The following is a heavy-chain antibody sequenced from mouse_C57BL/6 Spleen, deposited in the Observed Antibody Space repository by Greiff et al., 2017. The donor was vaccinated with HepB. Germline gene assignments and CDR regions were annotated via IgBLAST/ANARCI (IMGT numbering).Heavy chain of an antibody. CDR1: GFTFSSYG. Sequence: EVKLVESGGDLVKPGGSLKLSCAASGFTFSSYGMSWVRQTPDKRLEWVATISSGGSYTYYPDSVKGRFTISRDNAKNTLYLQMSSLKSEDTAMYYCARLGTYFDYWGQGTTLTVSS. CDR3: ARLGTYFDY. CDR2: ISSGGSYT. V-gene: IGHV5-6*01. J-gene: IGHJ2*01.